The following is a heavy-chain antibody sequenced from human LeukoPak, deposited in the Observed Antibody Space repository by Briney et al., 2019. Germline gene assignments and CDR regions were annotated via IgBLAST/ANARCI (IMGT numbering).Heavy chain of an antibody. J-gene: IGHJ3*02. CDR3: ARPISSGWDDAFDI. CDR1: GYSFTSYW. Sequence: GESLKISCKGSGYSFTSYWIGWVRQMPGKGLEWMGIIYPGDADTRYSPSFQCQVTISADKSISPPYLQWSCLKASDTAMYYCARPISSGWDDAFDIWGQGTMVTVSS. CDR2: IYPGDADT. D-gene: IGHD6-19*01. V-gene: IGHV5-51*01.